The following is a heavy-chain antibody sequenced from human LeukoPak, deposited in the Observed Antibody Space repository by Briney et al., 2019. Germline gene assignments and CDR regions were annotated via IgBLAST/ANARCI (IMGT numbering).Heavy chain of an antibody. CDR3: ARGGGLGAFDI. CDR1: GFTFSSYA. D-gene: IGHD3-16*01. Sequence: PGRSLRLSCAASGFTFSSYAMHWVRQAPGKGLEWVAVISYDGSNKYYADSVKGRFTISRDNSKNTLYLQMNSLRAEDTAVYYCARGGGLGAFDIWGQGTMVTVSS. J-gene: IGHJ3*02. CDR2: ISYDGSNK. V-gene: IGHV3-30-3*01.